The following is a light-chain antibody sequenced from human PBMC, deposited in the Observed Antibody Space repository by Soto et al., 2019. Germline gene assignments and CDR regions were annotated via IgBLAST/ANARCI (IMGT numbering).Light chain of an antibody. J-gene: IGKJ1*01. CDR2: GAS. Sequence: EIVLTQSRGTLSLSPGERAPLSCRASQSVSSSYLAWYHQRHGQAPRLVIYGASSRATGIPARFSGGGSGTVFTLTISRLEPEDCAVYYRQQRSNWPWTFVQGTKV. CDR3: QQRSNWPWT. V-gene: IGKV3D-20*02. CDR1: QSVSSSY.